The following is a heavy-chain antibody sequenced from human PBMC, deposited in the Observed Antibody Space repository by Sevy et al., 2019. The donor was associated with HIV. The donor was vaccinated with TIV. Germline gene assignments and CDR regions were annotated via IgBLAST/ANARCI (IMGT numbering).Heavy chain of an antibody. CDR1: GYTFTSYG. J-gene: IGHJ5*02. Sequence: ASVKVSCKGSGYTFTSYGISWVRQAPGQGLEWMGWISVYNGNTNYAQKFQGRVTMTTDTSTSTAYMELRSLRSDDTAVYYCARVGYTELELHDWFDPWGLGTLVTVSS. CDR2: ISVYNGNT. V-gene: IGHV1-18*01. CDR3: ARVGYTELELHDWFDP. D-gene: IGHD1-7*01.